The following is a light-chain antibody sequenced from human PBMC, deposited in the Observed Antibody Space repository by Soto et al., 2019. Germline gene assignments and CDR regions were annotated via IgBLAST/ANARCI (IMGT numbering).Light chain of an antibody. CDR1: SSNIGSNT. J-gene: IGLJ1*01. CDR3: SSWDDNLDAVV. Sequence: QSVLTQPPSASGTPGQRVTISCSGSSSNIGSNTVNWYHQLPGTAPKLLIYTNDQRPSGVPDRFSGSRSGTSASLAISGLQFEDEADYHCSSWDDNLDAVVFGAGTKVTVL. V-gene: IGLV1-44*01. CDR2: TND.